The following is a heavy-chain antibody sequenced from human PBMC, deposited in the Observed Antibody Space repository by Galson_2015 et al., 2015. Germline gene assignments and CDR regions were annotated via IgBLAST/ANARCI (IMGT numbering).Heavy chain of an antibody. D-gene: IGHD5-24*01. V-gene: IGHV3-7*01. CDR3: ARGQYNIAY. J-gene: IGHJ4*02. CDR2: IKQDGSEK. Sequence: SLRLSCAAPGFTFSSYWMSWVRQAPGKGLEWVAKIKQDGSEKYYVDSVKGRFTVSGANAKNSLYLQMNSLRAEDTAVYYCARGQYNIAYWGQGTLVTVSS. CDR1: GFTFSSYW.